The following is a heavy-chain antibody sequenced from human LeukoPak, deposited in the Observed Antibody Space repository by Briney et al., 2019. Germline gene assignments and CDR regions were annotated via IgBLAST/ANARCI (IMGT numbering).Heavy chain of an antibody. CDR2: ISGSGGST. CDR1: GFTFSSYA. CDR3: STSLWFGELLSDY. V-gene: IGHV3-23*01. D-gene: IGHD3-10*01. Sequence: GGSLRLSCAASGFTFSSYAMSWVRQAPGKGLEWVSAISGSGGSTYYADSVKGRFTISREDSKNTLYLQMNSLKTEDTAVYYCSTSLWFGELLSDYWGQGTLVTVSS. J-gene: IGHJ4*02.